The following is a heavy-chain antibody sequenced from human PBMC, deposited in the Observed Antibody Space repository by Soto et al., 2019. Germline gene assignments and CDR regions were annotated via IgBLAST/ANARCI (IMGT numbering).Heavy chain of an antibody. CDR1: GFPFSSYA. J-gene: IGHJ4*02. Sequence: EVQLVESGGGLVQTGGSLRLSCAASGFPFSSYAMNWVRQAPGKGLEWVSYISSDTTTISYADSVKGRFTISRDNAKNSLYLQMNSLRAEDTAVYYCARASRSGFGKSHYWGLGTLVTVPS. V-gene: IGHV3-48*01. D-gene: IGHD6-19*01. CDR3: ARASRSGFGKSHY. CDR2: ISSDTTTI.